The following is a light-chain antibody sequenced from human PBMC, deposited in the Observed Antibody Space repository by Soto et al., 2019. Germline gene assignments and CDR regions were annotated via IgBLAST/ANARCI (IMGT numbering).Light chain of an antibody. CDR3: QQYNAYSGT. CDR2: DAS. V-gene: IGKV1-5*01. Sequence: DIQMTQSPSTLSGSVGDRVTITCRASLSISNWLAWYQQKPGRAPKLLIYDASSLESGVPSRFSGSGSGTEFTLTITGLQPDDFATYYCQQYNAYSGTFGQGTRLEI. J-gene: IGKJ5*01. CDR1: LSISNW.